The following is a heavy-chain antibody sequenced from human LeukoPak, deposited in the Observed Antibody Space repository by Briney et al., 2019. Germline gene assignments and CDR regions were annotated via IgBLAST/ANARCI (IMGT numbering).Heavy chain of an antibody. CDR2: INPNSGGT. J-gene: IGHJ4*02. D-gene: IGHD2-2*02. V-gene: IGHV1-2*02. Sequence: GASVKVSCKASGYTFTGYYMHWVRQAPGQGLEWMGWINPNSGGTNYAQKFQGRVSMTRDTCISTAYMELSRLRSDDTAVYYCARAYCSSTSCYTAGYWGQGTLVTVSS. CDR1: GYTFTGYY. CDR3: ARAYCSSTSCYTAGY.